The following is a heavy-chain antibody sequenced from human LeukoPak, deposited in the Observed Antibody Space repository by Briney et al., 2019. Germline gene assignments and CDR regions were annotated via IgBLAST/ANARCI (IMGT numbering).Heavy chain of an antibody. J-gene: IGHJ4*02. CDR2: IRYDGSNK. Sequence: GGSLRLSCAASGFTFSSYGMHWVRQAPGKGLKWVAFIRYDGSNKYYADSVKGRFTISRDNSKNTLYLQMNSLRAEDTAVYYCAKRRYGSGSYLDYWGQGTLVTVST. CDR1: GFTFSSYG. CDR3: AKRRYGSGSYLDY. V-gene: IGHV3-30*02. D-gene: IGHD3-10*01.